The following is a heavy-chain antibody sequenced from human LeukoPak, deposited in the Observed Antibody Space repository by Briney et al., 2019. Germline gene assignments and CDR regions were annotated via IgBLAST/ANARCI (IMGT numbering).Heavy chain of an antibody. CDR2: VYSSGST. CDR3: ARALRAAAGRSVPDY. V-gene: IGHV3-66*03. J-gene: IGHJ4*02. D-gene: IGHD6-13*01. CDR1: GFTVSNNY. Sequence: PGGSLRLSCAASGFTVSNNYMSWVRQAPGKGLEWVSVVYSSGSTYYADSVKGRFTISRDNSKNTLYLQMNSLRAEDTAVYYCARALRAAAGRSVPDYWGQGTLVTVSS.